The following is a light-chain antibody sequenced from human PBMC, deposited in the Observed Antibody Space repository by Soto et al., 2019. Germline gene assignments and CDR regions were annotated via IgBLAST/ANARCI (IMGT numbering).Light chain of an antibody. CDR2: RNN. CDR3: SVWDDSLDGRV. CDR1: SSNIGKNS. Sequence: QSVLTQPPSASGTPGQRVTISCSGSSSNIGKNSVNWYRQFPGTAPKLLIYRNNQRPSGVPDRFSGSKSGTSASLAISGLHSEDEADYYCSVWDDSLDGRVFGGGTKVTVL. V-gene: IGLV1-44*01. J-gene: IGLJ3*02.